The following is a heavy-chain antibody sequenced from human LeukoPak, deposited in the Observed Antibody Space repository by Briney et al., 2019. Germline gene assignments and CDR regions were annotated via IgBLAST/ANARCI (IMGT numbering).Heavy chain of an antibody. D-gene: IGHD3-10*01. V-gene: IGHV3-48*04. J-gene: IGHJ4*02. CDR2: ISSTSSTV. Sequence: GGSLRLSCAVSGFTFSSYSMTWVRQAPGKGLEWVSYISSTSSTVYYADSVKGRFTISRDNAKTSLYLQMNSLRAEDTAVYYCATYLYKTLDYWGQGTLVTVSS. CDR1: GFTFSSYS. CDR3: ATYLYKTLDY.